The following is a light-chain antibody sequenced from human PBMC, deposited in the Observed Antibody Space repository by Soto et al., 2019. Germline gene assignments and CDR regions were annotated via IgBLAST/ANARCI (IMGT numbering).Light chain of an antibody. V-gene: IGLV1-51*01. CDR2: DND. Sequence: QSVLTQPPSVSAAPGQKVTISCSVGSSNIGNDYVSWYQQLQGTAPNLLIYDNDNRPSGIPDRFSGSGSGRSATLGITGLQTGDEGDYYCGTWDSSPSAPWVFGGGTKLTVL. CDR3: GTWDSSPSAPWV. CDR1: SSNIGNDY. J-gene: IGLJ3*02.